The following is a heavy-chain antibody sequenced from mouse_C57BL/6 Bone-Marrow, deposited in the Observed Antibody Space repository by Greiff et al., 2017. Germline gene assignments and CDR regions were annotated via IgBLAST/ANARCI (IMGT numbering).Heavy chain of an antibody. CDR3: ARNGSTWFAY. Sequence: EVQGVESGGGLVQPGGSLRLSCATSGFTFTDYYMSWVRQPPGKALEWLGFIRNKANGYTTEYSASLKGRFTISRDNSQSILYLQMNTLRAEDSATYYCARNGSTWFAYWGQGTLVTVSA. CDR2: IRNKANGYTT. D-gene: IGHD1-1*01. V-gene: IGHV7-3*02. J-gene: IGHJ3*01. CDR1: GFTFTDYY.